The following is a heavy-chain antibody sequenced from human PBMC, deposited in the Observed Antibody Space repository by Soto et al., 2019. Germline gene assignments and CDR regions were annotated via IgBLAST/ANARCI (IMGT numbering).Heavy chain of an antibody. CDR2: INAGNGNT. V-gene: IGHV1-3*01. CDR3: ARDRTIFSLFDY. D-gene: IGHD3-3*01. CDR1: GYTFTSYA. Sequence: ASVKVSCKASGYTFTSYAMHWVRQAPGQRLEWMGWINAGNGNTKYSQKFQGRVTITRDTSASTAYMELSGLRSEDTAVYYCARDRTIFSLFDYWGQGTLVTVSS. J-gene: IGHJ4*02.